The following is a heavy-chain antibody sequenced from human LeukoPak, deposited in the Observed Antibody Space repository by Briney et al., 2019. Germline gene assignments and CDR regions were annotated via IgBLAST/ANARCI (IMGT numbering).Heavy chain of an antibody. CDR3: ARGPQWRGDYYYMDV. CDR1: GYSFTNFD. J-gene: IGHJ6*03. CDR2: KNPNSGNK. V-gene: IGHV1-8*01. D-gene: IGHD6-19*01. Sequence: ASVKVSCKASGYSFTNFDINWVRQATGQGLEWMGWKNPNSGNKGYAQKFQGRVTMTMNTSITTAYMELSSLRSEDTAVYYCARGPQWRGDYYYMDVWGRGTTVTVSS.